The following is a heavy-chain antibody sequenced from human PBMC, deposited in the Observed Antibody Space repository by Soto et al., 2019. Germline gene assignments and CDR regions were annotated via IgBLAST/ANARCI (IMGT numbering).Heavy chain of an antibody. CDR1: GSTFNSYG. V-gene: IGHV3-30*03. CDR2: ISYDSTKT. CDR3: ARTRSAWSDFHYYSLDV. J-gene: IGHJ6*02. D-gene: IGHD1-26*01. Sequence: QVQLVESGGGVVQPGRSLRLSCAASGSTFNSYGMHWVRQGPGNGREWVAFISYDSTKTDYADSVKGRFPISRDNSNSALYVQMNSLTGEDTAVYYCARTRSAWSDFHYYSLDVWGQGTTVTVSS.